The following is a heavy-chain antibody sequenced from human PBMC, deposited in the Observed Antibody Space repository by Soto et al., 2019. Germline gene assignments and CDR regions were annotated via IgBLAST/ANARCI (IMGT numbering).Heavy chain of an antibody. CDR3: ARGTNDGGDLLYFAY. D-gene: IGHD4-17*01. V-gene: IGHV1-46*01. CDR1: GYTFTSYY. Sequence: ASVKVSCKASGYTFTSYYMHWVRQAPGQGLEWMGIINPSGGSTSYAQKFQGRVTMTRDTSTSTVYMELSSLRSEDTAGYYCARGTNDGGDLLYFAYWGQGTLVTVSS. CDR2: INPSGGST. J-gene: IGHJ4*02.